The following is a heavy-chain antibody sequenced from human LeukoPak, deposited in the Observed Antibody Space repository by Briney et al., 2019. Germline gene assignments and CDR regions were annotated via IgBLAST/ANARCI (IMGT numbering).Heavy chain of an antibody. J-gene: IGHJ4*02. V-gene: IGHV1-2*02. CDR3: ARPSYCGGGCYYYFDY. Sequence: ASVNVSCQASGYTFSDYYIHWLRQAPGHALEWMGWIKPHSAVTNYARNFQGRITMTRDTSISTAFMELSSLRSDDTAVYYCARPSYCGGGCYYYFDYWGQGTLVTVSS. D-gene: IGHD2-21*02. CDR2: IKPHSAVT. CDR1: GYTFSDYY.